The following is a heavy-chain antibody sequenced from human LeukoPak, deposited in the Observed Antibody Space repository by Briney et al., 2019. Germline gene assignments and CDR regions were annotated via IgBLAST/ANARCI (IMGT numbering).Heavy chain of an antibody. CDR1: GGSITTSRHY. Sequence: SETLSLTCTGSGGSITTSRHYRGWIRQPPGKGLEWIGSMYYSGTTYYNPSLKSRVTISVDTYKSRFSLRLSSVTAADTAVYYCATTVTTRYYFDSWGQGTLVTVSS. V-gene: IGHV4-39*01. CDR3: ATTVTTRYYFDS. J-gene: IGHJ4*02. D-gene: IGHD4-17*01. CDR2: MYYSGTT.